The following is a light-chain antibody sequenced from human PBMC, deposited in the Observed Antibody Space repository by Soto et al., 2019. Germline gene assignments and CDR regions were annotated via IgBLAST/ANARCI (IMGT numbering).Light chain of an antibody. CDR3: QTWGPGIRV. CDR2: INRDGSH. J-gene: IGLJ3*02. V-gene: IGLV4-69*01. Sequence: QSVLTQSPSASASLGASVKLTCTLSSGHSDYVIAWHQQQPEKGPRCLLKINRDGSHNKGDGIPDRFSGSNSGAERYLTISSLQPEDEAVYYCQTWGPGIRVFGGGTKLTVL. CDR1: SGHSDYV.